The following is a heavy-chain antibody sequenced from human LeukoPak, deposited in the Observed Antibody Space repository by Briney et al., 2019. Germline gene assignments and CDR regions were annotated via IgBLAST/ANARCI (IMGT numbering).Heavy chain of an antibody. V-gene: IGHV1-69*05. CDR1: GGPFSRLA. Sequence: GASVKVSCKASGGPFSRLAISWVRQAPGQGLEWMGDIMPVYGTANYAQNFQGRVTITTDESTSTGYMELSRLTSEDTAVYYCARDISGPVGYFQHWGQGILVTVSS. J-gene: IGHJ1*01. CDR2: IMPVYGTA. CDR3: ARDISGPVGYFQH. D-gene: IGHD2-15*01.